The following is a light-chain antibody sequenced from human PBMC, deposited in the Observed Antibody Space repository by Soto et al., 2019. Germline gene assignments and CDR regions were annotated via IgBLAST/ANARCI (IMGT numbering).Light chain of an antibody. Sequence: VMTQSPAPLPVSPGGRATLSCRASQTVRRNLAWYKQRPGQAPRLLIYDISNRATGVQARFSGSGSETEFTLTIRSLQSEDFAVDVCQQYNNWPSFGQGTRLEIK. V-gene: IGKV3-15*01. J-gene: IGKJ5*01. CDR2: DIS. CDR3: QQYNNWPS. CDR1: QTVRRN.